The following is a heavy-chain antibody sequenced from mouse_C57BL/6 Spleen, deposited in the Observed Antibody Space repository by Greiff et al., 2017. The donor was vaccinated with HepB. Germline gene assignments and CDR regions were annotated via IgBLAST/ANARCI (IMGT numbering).Heavy chain of an antibody. D-gene: IGHD6-1*01. CDR2: ISYDGSN. CDR3: ARRGSRWAMDY. CDR1: GYSITSGYY. J-gene: IGHJ4*01. V-gene: IGHV3-6*01. Sequence: EVQLVESGPGLVKPSQSLSLTCSVTGYSITSGYYWNWIRQFPGNKLEWMGYISYDGSNNYNPSLKNRISITRDTSKNQFFLKLNSVTTEDTATYYCARRGSRWAMDYWGQGTSVTVSS.